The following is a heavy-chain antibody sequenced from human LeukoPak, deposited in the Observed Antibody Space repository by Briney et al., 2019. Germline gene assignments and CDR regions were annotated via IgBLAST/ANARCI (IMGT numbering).Heavy chain of an antibody. V-gene: IGHV4-59*11. CDR3: TKATQWLAFDY. CDR2: IYNSGTT. Sequence: SATLSLTCTVAGGSISSPFWSWTRQPPGKGLEWIGNIYNSGTTNYNPSLESRVTKSVDTSKIQLSLQLTSLTAADTAVYSCTKATQWLAFDYWGRGNLVTVSS. D-gene: IGHD6-19*01. J-gene: IGHJ4*02. CDR1: GGSISSPF.